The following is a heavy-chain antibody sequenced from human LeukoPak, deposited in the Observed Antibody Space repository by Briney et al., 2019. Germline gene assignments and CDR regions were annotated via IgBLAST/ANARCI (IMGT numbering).Heavy chain of an antibody. CDR1: GFTFSSYA. D-gene: IGHD3-10*01. V-gene: IGHV3-30*14. Sequence: GRSLRLSCAASGFTFSSYAMHWVRQAPGKGLEWVAVISYDGSNKYYADSVKGRFTISRDNSKNTLYLQVNSLRAEDTAVYYCAGRHYYTSGAPYYFDYWGQGTLVTVSS. CDR3: AGRHYYTSGAPYYFDY. CDR2: ISYDGSNK. J-gene: IGHJ4*02.